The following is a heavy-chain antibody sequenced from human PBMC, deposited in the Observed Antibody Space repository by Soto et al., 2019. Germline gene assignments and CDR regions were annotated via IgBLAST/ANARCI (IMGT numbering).Heavy chain of an antibody. CDR1: GGSVSSGSYY. V-gene: IGHV4-61*01. Sequence: QVQLQESGPGLVKPSETLSLTCTVSGGSVSSGSYYWSWLRQPPGQGLEWIGHIYYSGSTNYNPSLKSRVTIPVDTSKNQFSLKLSSVTAADTAVYYCACPLYSYGPMDVWGQGTTVTVSS. CDR2: IYYSGST. D-gene: IGHD5-18*01. J-gene: IGHJ6*02. CDR3: ACPLYSYGPMDV.